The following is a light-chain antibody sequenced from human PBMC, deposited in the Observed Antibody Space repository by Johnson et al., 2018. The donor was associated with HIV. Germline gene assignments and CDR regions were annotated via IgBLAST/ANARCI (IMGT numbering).Light chain of an antibody. CDR1: SSNIGNNY. CDR2: DNN. J-gene: IGLJ1*01. Sequence: QSVLTQPPSVSAAPGQKVTISCSGSSSNIGNNYISWYQQLPGTAPKLLIYDNNKRPSGIPDRFSGSKSGTSATLGSPGLQPGDEADYYCGTWDSSLSAGGVFGTGTKVTVL. V-gene: IGLV1-51*01. CDR3: GTWDSSLSAGGV.